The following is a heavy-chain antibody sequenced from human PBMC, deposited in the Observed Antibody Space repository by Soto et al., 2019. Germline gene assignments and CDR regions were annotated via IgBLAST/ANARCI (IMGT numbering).Heavy chain of an antibody. CDR2: ISSNGGST. D-gene: IGHD3-3*01. V-gene: IGHV3-64*01. CDR1: GFTFSSYA. Sequence: GGSLRLSCAASGFTFSSYAMHWVRQAPGKGLEYVSAISSNGGSTYYANSGKGRFTISRDNSKNTLYLQMGSLRAEDMAVYYCARGPILNDFWSGYSDYWGQGTLVTVSS. CDR3: ARGPILNDFWSGYSDY. J-gene: IGHJ4*02.